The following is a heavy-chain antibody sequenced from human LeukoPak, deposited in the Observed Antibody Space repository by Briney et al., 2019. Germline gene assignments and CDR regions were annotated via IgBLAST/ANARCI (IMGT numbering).Heavy chain of an antibody. V-gene: IGHV3-48*03. J-gene: IGHJ3*02. D-gene: IGHD5-24*01. CDR1: GFTFSNYE. CDR3: ARSKDGYNYDAFDI. Sequence: GGSLRLSCAASGFTFSNYEMNWVRQAPGKGLEWVAYIVDSGNNKQYADSVKGRFTISRDNSKNTLYLQMNSLRAEDTAVYYCARSKDGYNYDAFDIWGQGTMVTVSS. CDR2: IVDSGNNK.